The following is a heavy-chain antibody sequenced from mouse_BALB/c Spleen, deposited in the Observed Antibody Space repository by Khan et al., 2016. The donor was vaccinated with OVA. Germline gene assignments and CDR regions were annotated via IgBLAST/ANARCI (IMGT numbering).Heavy chain of an antibody. V-gene: IGHV9-3-1*01. CDR3: ARPPYCSYTLDY. Sequence: QIQLVQSGPELKKPGETVKISCKASGYSFRNFGMNWVKEAPGKGLEWMGWINTYTGEPTYADDFKGRFAFSLETSASTAYLQINNLTNEDTATYFCARPPYCSYTLDYWGQGTSVTVSS. J-gene: IGHJ4*01. CDR1: GYSFRNFG. D-gene: IGHD2-10*01. CDR2: INTYTGEP.